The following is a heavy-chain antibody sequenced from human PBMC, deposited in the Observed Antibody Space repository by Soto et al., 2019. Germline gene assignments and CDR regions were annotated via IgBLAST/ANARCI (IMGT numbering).Heavy chain of an antibody. D-gene: IGHD6-13*01. CDR1: GFTFSSYW. J-gene: IGHJ6*03. Sequence: GGSLRLSCAASGFTFSSYWMHWVRQAPGKGLVWVSRINSDGSSTSYADSVKGRFTISRDNAKNTLYLQMNSLRAEDTAVYYCARGEIAAAGRYYYYYYMDVWGKGTTVTVSS. CDR3: ARGEIAAAGRYYYYYYMDV. V-gene: IGHV3-74*01. CDR2: INSDGSST.